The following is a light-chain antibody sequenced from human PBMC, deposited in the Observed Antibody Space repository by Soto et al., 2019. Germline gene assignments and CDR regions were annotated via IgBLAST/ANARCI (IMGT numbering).Light chain of an antibody. CDR2: EVS. Sequence: QSALTQPASVSGSPGQSITISCTGSSSDVGGYNYVSWYQQHPGKAPKLMIYEVSNRPSGISNRFSGSKSGNTASLTLSGLQAEDEADYYCSSYAGSYTFVFGTGTKLTVL. J-gene: IGLJ1*01. CDR1: SSDVGGYNY. V-gene: IGLV2-14*01. CDR3: SSYAGSYTFV.